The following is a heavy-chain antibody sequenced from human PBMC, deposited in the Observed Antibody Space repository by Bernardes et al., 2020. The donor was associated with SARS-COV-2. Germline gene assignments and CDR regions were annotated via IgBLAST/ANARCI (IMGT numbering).Heavy chain of an antibody. V-gene: IGHV3-7*03. Sequence: WSLRLSCAGSGFIFSTYWMSWVRQAPGKGLEWVASIKQDGSEKYYVDSVKGRFTVSRDTARNSLYMQMNSLRVEDTAVYYCARDIATTGSWFDPWGQGTLVTVSS. D-gene: IGHD3-10*01. CDR1: GFIFSTYW. CDR2: IKQDGSEK. CDR3: ARDIATTGSWFDP. J-gene: IGHJ5*02.